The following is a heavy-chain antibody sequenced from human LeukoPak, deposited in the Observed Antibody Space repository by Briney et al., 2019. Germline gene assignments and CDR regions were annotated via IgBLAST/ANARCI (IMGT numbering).Heavy chain of an antibody. CDR1: GFTFSDYT. D-gene: IGHD2-2*01. CDR2: ISARGGNT. J-gene: IGHJ4*02. V-gene: IGHV3-23*01. CDR3: AKRDCSSTNCLTSPENY. Sequence: GGSLRLSCVASGFTFSDYTMSWVRQAAGKGLECVSSISARGGNTYYADSVEGRFTISRDNSKNTMYVQMNNLRVEDTAVYFCAKRDCSSTNCLTSPENYWGQGTLVTVSS.